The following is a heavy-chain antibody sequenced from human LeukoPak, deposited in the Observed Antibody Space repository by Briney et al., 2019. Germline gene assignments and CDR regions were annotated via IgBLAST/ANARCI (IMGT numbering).Heavy chain of an antibody. CDR3: VKGYGHPTYYCEY. Sequence: GGALRLSCAASGFSFSSNATLWVRDSPERGGESVSSIIDSGDGTYYADSVRGRLTISRDNSKNTLYLQMNSLRAEDTAVYFCVKGYGHPTYYCEYWGQGTLVTVFS. D-gene: IGHD3-10*01. V-gene: IGHV3-23*01. J-gene: IGHJ4*02. CDR2: IIDSGDGT. CDR1: GFSFSSNA.